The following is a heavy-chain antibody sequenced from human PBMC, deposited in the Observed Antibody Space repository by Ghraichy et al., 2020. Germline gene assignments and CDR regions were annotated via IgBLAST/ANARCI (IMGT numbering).Heavy chain of an antibody. CDR2: IYYSGST. Sequence: SETLSLTCTVSGGSISSYYWSWIRQPPGKGLEWIGYIYYSGSTNYNPSLKSRVTISVDTSKNQFSLKLSSVTAADTAVYYCARGSAGIARYAFDIWGQGTMVTVSS. CDR3: ARGSAGIARYAFDI. D-gene: IGHD6-13*01. J-gene: IGHJ3*02. CDR1: GGSISSYY. V-gene: IGHV4-59*01.